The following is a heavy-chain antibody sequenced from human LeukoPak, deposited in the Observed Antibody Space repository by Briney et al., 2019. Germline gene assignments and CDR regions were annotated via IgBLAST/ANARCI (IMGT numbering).Heavy chain of an antibody. V-gene: IGHV4-34*01. CDR3: ARLVVVVPNQATTTGGMDV. J-gene: IGHJ6*02. CDR2: INHSGST. Sequence: PSETLSLTCAVYGGSFSGYYWSWIRQPPGKGLEWIGEINHSGSTSYNPSLKSRVTISVDTSKNQFSLKLSSVTAADTAVYYCARLVVVVPNQATTTGGMDVWGQGTTVTVSS. CDR1: GGSFSGYY. D-gene: IGHD3-22*01.